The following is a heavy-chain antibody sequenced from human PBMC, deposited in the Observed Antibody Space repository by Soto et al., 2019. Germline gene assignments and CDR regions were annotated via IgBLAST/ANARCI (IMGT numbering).Heavy chain of an antibody. CDR2: ISVYNEDK. Sequence: QVQLVQSGAEVKKPGASVKVSCQTSGYTFSNYDINWVRQAPGQGLEWMGCISVYNEDKNYAQKFQGRVTMTTDTSTNTAYMDLSNLRSDDTAVYYCARAFDYGDEREIDFWGQGTRVTVSS. D-gene: IGHD4-17*01. V-gene: IGHV1-18*01. J-gene: IGHJ4*02. CDR3: ARAFDYGDEREIDF. CDR1: GYTFSNYD.